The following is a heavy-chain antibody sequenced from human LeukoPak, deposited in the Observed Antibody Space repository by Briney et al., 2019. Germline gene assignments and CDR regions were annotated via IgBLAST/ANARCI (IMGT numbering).Heavy chain of an antibody. CDR2: IYYNGSP. CDR3: ARVRAAAVWFDP. D-gene: IGHD6-13*01. V-gene: IGHV4-31*03. J-gene: IGHJ5*02. Sequence: QSSQTLSLTCTVSGSSISSGDHYWGWIRQRPGKGLEWIGYIYYNGSPYYNPPLRSRVTISIDTSKNQFSLRLTSVTAADTAVYYCARVRAAAVWFDPWGQGTLVTVSS. CDR1: GSSISSGDHY.